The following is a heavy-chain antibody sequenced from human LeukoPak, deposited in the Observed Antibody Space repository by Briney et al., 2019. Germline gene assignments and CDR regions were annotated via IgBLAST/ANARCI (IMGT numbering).Heavy chain of an antibody. V-gene: IGHV4-34*01. CDR3: VTGQWLVPVSY. CDR1: GGSFSGYY. D-gene: IGHD6-19*01. CDR2: INHSGST. Sequence: SETLSLTCAVYGGSFSGYYWSWVRQPPGKGLEWIGEINHSGSTNYNPSLTSRVTIPEDTSKNQFSLKLNSVTAADTAVYYCVTGQWLVPVSYWGQGTVVTVSS. J-gene: IGHJ4*02.